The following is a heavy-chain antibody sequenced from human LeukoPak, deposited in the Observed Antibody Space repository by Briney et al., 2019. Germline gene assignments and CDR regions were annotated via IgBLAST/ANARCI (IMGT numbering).Heavy chain of an antibody. D-gene: IGHD1-7*01. CDR2: IYYSGST. CDR3: ARSRPLPKTGTLFDY. Sequence: SETLSLTCTVSGGSISSYYWSWIRQPPGKGLEWIGFIYYSGSTNYNPSLKSRVTISVDTSKNQFSLKLSSVTAADTAVYYCARSRPLPKTGTLFDYWGQGTLVTVSS. V-gene: IGHV4-59*12. J-gene: IGHJ4*02. CDR1: GGSISSYY.